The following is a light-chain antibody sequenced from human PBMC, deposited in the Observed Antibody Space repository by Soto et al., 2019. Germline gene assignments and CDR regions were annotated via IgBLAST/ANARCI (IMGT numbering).Light chain of an antibody. V-gene: IGKV1-5*03. J-gene: IGKJ1*01. CDR2: KAS. Sequence: DIHLTHSPSTLSASVGDRVTITCRASESVKSWLAWYQQKPGKAPKLLIYKASSLESGVPSRFSGSGSGTEFTLTISSLQPDDFATYYCQQYNSYSRTFGQGTKVDIK. CDR1: ESVKSW. CDR3: QQYNSYSRT.